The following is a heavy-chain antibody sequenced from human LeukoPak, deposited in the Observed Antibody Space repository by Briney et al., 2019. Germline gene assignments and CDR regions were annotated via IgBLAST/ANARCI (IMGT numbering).Heavy chain of an antibody. CDR1: GYTFINSG. D-gene: IGHD3-22*01. CDR3: ARDPDSSGYYGPLDY. CDR2: ISGYDGKT. Sequence: ASVKVSCKASGYTFINSGINWMRQAPGQGLEWMGWISGYDGKTNYAQNFQGRVAMTTDTATSTVYVELRSLRSDDTAVYYCARDPDSSGYYGPLDYWGQGTLVTVSS. V-gene: IGHV1-18*01. J-gene: IGHJ4*02.